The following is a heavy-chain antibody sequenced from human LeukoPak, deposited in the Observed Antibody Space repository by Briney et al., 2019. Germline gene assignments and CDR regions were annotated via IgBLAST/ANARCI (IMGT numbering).Heavy chain of an antibody. J-gene: IGHJ6*02. D-gene: IGHD3-22*01. V-gene: IGHV4-59*01. Sequence: SETLSLTCTVSGGSISSYYWSWIRQPPGKGLEWIGYIYYSGSTNYNPSLKSRVTISVDTSKNQFSLKLSSVTAADTAVYYCAGDQRYDSSGYYYYYYGMDVWGQGTTVTVSS. CDR1: GGSISSYY. CDR3: AGDQRYDSSGYYYYYYGMDV. CDR2: IYYSGST.